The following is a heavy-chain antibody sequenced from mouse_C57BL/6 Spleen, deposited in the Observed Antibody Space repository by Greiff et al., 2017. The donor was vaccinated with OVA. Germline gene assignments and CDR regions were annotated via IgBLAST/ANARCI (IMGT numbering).Heavy chain of an antibody. D-gene: IGHD1-1*01. V-gene: IGHV3-6*01. J-gene: IGHJ1*03. Sequence: EESGPGLVKPSQSLSLTCSVTGYSITSGYYWNWIRQFPGNKLEWMGYISYDGSNNYNPSLKNRISITRDTSKNQFFLKLNSVTTEDTATYYCARGTDYYGSSRYFDVWGTGTTVTVSS. CDR1: GYSITSGYY. CDR3: ARGTDYYGSSRYFDV. CDR2: ISYDGSN.